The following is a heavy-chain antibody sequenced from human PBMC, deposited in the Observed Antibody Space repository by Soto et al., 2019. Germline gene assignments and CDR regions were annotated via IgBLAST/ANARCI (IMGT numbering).Heavy chain of an antibody. CDR3: ARDSTSGSSKTHFQH. CDR2: INAGNGNT. D-gene: IGHD6-13*01. J-gene: IGHJ1*01. CDR1: GYTFTSYA. Sequence: ASVKIFCKASGYTFTSYAMHWVGQAPGQRLEWMGWINAGNGNTKYSQKFQGRVTITRVTSASTAYRELSSLRSEDTAAYYCARDSTSGSSKTHFQHCGQGTRVTVAS. V-gene: IGHV1-3*01.